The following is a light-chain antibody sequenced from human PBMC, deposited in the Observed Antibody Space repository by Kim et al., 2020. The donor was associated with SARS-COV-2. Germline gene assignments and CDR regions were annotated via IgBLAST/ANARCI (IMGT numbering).Light chain of an antibody. CDR2: GAS. V-gene: IGKV3-20*01. CDR3: HQYATSPFT. J-gene: IGKJ2*01. Sequence: LPPEETAPPSCWASQTITSNYFAWYQKTPGQAPRLIIDGASNRATGIPGRISGSGSGTDFTLTISRLEPEDFAVYHCHQYATSPFTFGQGTKLEI. CDR1: QTITSNY.